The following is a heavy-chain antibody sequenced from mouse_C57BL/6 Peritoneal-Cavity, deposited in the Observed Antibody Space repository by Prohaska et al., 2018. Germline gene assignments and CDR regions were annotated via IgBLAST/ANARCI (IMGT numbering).Heavy chain of an antibody. V-gene: IGHV4-1*01. CDR2: INPDSSTI. D-gene: IGHD4-1*01. CDR3: ASSLGYYAMDY. Sequence: LVQPGGSLKLSCAASGIDFSRYWMSWVLRAPGKVLEWIGEINPDSSTINYAPSLKDKFIISRDNAKNTLYLQMSKVRSEDTALYYCASSLGYYAMDYWGQGTSVTVSS. CDR1: GIDFSRYW. J-gene: IGHJ4*01.